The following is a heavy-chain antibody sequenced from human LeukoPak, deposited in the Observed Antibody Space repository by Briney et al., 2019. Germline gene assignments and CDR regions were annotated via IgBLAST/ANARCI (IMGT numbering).Heavy chain of an antibody. CDR2: IYYTGST. J-gene: IGHJ5*02. D-gene: IGHD3-16*01. CDR3: ARHDAPWGWFDP. Sequence: SETLSLTCTVSGGSISSYYWSCIRQPPGKGLEWIGYIYYTGSTNYNPSLKSRVTISVDTSKNQFSLKLSSVTAADTAVYYWARHDAPWGWFDPWGQGTLVTVSS. CDR1: GGSISSYY. V-gene: IGHV4-59*08.